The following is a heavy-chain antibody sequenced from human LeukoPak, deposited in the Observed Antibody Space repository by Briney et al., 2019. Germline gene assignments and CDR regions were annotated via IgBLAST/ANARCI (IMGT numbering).Heavy chain of an antibody. CDR1: AFTFNSYA. Sequence: GGSLRLSCAASAFTFNSYAMHWVRQAPGKGLEYVSVIGSNGGSTYYADSVKGRFTISRDNSKNTLYLQMGSLRAEDMAVYYCARSNCSTTDCLFNAFDIWGQGTMVTVSS. J-gene: IGHJ3*02. V-gene: IGHV3-64*02. D-gene: IGHD2-2*01. CDR3: ARSNCSTTDCLFNAFDI. CDR2: IGSNGGST.